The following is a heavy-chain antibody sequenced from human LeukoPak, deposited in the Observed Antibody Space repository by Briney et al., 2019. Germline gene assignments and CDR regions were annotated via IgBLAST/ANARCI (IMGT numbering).Heavy chain of an antibody. Sequence: ASVKVSCKASGYTFTGYYMHWVRQAPGQGLEWMGWINPNSGGTNYAQKFQGRVTMTRDTSISTAYMELSRLRSDDTAVYYCARRRLSSSSLGAFDIWGQGTMVTVSS. CDR1: GYTFTGYY. CDR2: INPNSGGT. CDR3: ARRRLSSSSLGAFDI. D-gene: IGHD6-6*01. V-gene: IGHV1-2*02. J-gene: IGHJ3*02.